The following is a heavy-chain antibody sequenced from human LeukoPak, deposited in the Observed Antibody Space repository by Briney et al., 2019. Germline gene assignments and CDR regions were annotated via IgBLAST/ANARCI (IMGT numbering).Heavy chain of an antibody. J-gene: IGHJ4*02. CDR1: GGSISSYY. CDR3: ASETVTTPFDY. Sequence: PSETLSLTCTVSGGSISSYYWSWIRQPAGKGLEWIGRIYTGGSTNYNPSLKSRVTISVDKSKNQFSLKLSSVTAADTAVYYCASETVTTPFDYWGQGTLVTVSS. CDR2: IYTGGST. D-gene: IGHD4-11*01. V-gene: IGHV4-4*07.